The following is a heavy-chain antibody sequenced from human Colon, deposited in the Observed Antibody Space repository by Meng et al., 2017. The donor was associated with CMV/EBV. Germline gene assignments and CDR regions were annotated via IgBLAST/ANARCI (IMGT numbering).Heavy chain of an antibody. CDR1: GGTFYSYT. CDR3: ARDLGGEDV. CDR2: INPILGIP. J-gene: IGHJ4*02. D-gene: IGHD3-16*01. Sequence: KVSCKTSGGTFYSYTLNWVRQAPGQGLEWMGRINPILGIPNYAQRFQGRVTITADKSTSTAYMELSSLRSEDTAVYYCARDLGGEDVWGQGTLVTVSS. V-gene: IGHV1-69*04.